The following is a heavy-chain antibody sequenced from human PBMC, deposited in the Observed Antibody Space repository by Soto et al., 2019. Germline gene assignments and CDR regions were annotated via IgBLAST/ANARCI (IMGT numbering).Heavy chain of an antibody. V-gene: IGHV4-59*01. Sequence: SETLSLTCTVSGGSISSYYWSRIRQPPGKGLEWIGYIYYSGSTNYNPSLKSRVTISVDTSKNQFSLKLSSVTAADTAVYYCARKRKVTTGGFDYWGQGTLVTVSS. CDR3: ARKRKVTTGGFDY. D-gene: IGHD4-17*01. CDR2: IYYSGST. CDR1: GGSISSYY. J-gene: IGHJ4*02.